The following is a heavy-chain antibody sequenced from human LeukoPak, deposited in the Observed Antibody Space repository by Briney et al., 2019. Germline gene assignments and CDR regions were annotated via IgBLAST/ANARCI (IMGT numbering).Heavy chain of an antibody. V-gene: IGHV1-69*04. Sequence: GSSVKVSCKASGGTFSSYAISWVRQAPGQGLEWMGRIIPILGIANYAQKFQGRVTITADKSTSTAYMELSSLRSEDTAVYYCARDGGAVAGSYFDYWGQGTLVTVSS. CDR2: IIPILGIA. J-gene: IGHJ4*02. D-gene: IGHD6-19*01. CDR1: GGTFSSYA. CDR3: ARDGGAVAGSYFDY.